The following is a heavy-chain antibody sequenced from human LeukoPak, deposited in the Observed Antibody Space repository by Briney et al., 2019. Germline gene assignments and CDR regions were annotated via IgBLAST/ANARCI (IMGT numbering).Heavy chain of an antibody. CDR1: GGSISSYF. CDR2: IYYSGST. Sequence: ASETLSLTCTVSGGSISSYFWSWVRQPPGKGLEWIGYIYYSGSTNYNPSLKSRVTISVDTSKNQFSLKLSSVTAADTAVYYCARYDNSGYYSLDYWGQGALVTVSS. V-gene: IGHV4-59*08. CDR3: ARYDNSGYYSLDY. D-gene: IGHD3-22*01. J-gene: IGHJ4*02.